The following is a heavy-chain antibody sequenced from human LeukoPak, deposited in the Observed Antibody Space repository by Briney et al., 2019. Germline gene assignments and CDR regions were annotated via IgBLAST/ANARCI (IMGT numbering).Heavy chain of an antibody. D-gene: IGHD2-21*02. Sequence: SETLSLTCTVSGGSISSSSYYWGRIRQPPGKGLEWIGSIYYSGSTYYNPSLKSRVTISVDTSKNQFSLKLSSVTAADTAEYYCAREYCGGDCYSPLYFDYWGQGTLVTVSS. CDR3: AREYCGGDCYSPLYFDY. CDR2: IYYSGST. V-gene: IGHV4-39*02. J-gene: IGHJ4*02. CDR1: GGSISSSSYY.